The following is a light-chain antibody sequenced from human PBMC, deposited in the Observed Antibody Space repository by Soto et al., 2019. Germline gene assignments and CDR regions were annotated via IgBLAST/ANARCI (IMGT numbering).Light chain of an antibody. J-gene: IGKJ5*01. CDR1: ESVDFH. CDR3: QHRSTWPT. Sequence: IVCTQSPATLSLSPGKIAPLSCRASESVDFHLAWYQQKPGQAPSLLIYDASVRATGTPARLSGSGSGTAFTLTISSIEPEDFALYDCQHRSTWPTFGQGTRLEI. V-gene: IGKV3-11*01. CDR2: DAS.